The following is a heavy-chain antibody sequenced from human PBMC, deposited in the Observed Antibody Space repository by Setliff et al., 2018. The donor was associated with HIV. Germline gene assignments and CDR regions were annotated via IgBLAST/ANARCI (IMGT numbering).Heavy chain of an antibody. CDR1: GVSISDHY. Sequence: SETLSLTCFVSGVSISDHYWGWIRQPPGKGLEWIGYIYTSGTTEYNPSLDSRVTMSVDTSKNQFSLNLSSVTAADTAVYYCAREKGRYFDWSHTRDAFDIWGQGTMVTVSS. J-gene: IGHJ3*02. CDR3: AREKGRYFDWSHTRDAFDI. D-gene: IGHD3-9*01. V-gene: IGHV4-4*09. CDR2: IYTSGTT.